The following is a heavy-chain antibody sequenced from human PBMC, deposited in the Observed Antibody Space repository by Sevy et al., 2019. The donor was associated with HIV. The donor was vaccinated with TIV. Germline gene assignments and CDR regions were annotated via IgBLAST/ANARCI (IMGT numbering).Heavy chain of an antibody. Sequence: SETLSLTCAVYGGSFSGYYWSWIRQPPGKGLEWIGEINHSGSTNYNPSLKSRVTISVDTSKNQFSLKLSSVTAEDTAVYYCARFRAYYDFWSGYGPGYFQNWGQGTLVTVSS. J-gene: IGHJ1*01. CDR1: GGSFSGYY. D-gene: IGHD3-3*01. CDR2: INHSGST. V-gene: IGHV4-34*01. CDR3: ARFRAYYDFWSGYGPGYFQN.